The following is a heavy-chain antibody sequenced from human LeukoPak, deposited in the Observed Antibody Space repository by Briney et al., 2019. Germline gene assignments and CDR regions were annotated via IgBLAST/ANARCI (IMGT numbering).Heavy chain of an antibody. CDR2: ISYDGNNK. CDR3: ARGGIPTGPYYYFYYMDV. D-gene: IGHD3-10*01. V-gene: IGHV3-30*01. CDR1: GFTFSRNV. Sequence: GSSLRLSCAASGFTFSRNVMHWVRQAPGKGLEWVALISYDGNNKFYADSVKGRFTISRDNSRNTLYLQMNSLRGEDAAMYSCARGGIPTGPYYYFYYMDVWGKGTAVTVSS. J-gene: IGHJ6*03.